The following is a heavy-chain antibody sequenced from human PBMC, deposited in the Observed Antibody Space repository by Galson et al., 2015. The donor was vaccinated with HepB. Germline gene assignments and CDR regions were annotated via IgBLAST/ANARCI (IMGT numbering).Heavy chain of an antibody. Sequence: SVKVSCKASGGTFSSCAISWVRQAPGQGLEWMGKIIPFLGIANYAQKFQGRVTITADKSTSTAYMELSSLRSEDTAVYYCARNAREQAAGSIEYFQHWGQGTLVTVSS. V-gene: IGHV1-69*04. CDR3: ARNAREQAAGSIEYFQH. J-gene: IGHJ1*01. CDR2: IIPFLGIA. D-gene: IGHD6-13*01. CDR1: GGTFSSCA.